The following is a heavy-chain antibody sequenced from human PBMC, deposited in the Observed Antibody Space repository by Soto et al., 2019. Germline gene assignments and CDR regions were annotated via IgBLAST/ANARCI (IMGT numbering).Heavy chain of an antibody. Sequence: GGSLRLSCAASGFTFSSYGMHWVRQAPGKGLEWVAVISYDGSNKYYADSVKGRFTISRDNSKNTLYLQMNSLRAEDTAWYYCAKDQPPYWRYPLYYFDYWGQGTLVTVSS. V-gene: IGHV3-30*18. CDR1: GFTFSSYG. CDR3: AKDQPPYWRYPLYYFDY. CDR2: ISYDGSNK. D-gene: IGHD2-8*02. J-gene: IGHJ4*02.